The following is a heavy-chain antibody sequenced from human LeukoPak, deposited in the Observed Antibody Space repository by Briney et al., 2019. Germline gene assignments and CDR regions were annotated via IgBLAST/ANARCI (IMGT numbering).Heavy chain of an antibody. CDR3: ARPIVGATDAFDI. Sequence: ASVKVSCKASGYTFTRYGISWVRQAAGQGLEWMGWISAYNGNTNYAQKLQGRVTMTTDIPTSTAYMELKSLRSGGTAVYYCARPIVGATDAFDIWGQGTMVTVSS. CDR2: ISAYNGNT. V-gene: IGHV1-18*01. J-gene: IGHJ3*02. CDR1: GYTFTRYG. D-gene: IGHD1-26*01.